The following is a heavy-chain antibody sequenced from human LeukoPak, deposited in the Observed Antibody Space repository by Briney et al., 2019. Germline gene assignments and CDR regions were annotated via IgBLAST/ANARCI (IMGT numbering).Heavy chain of an antibody. CDR3: ATRSSASSGALDI. CDR1: GGSISSGGYS. CDR2: IYHSGST. Sequence: SQTLSLTCAVSGGSISSGGYSWSWIRQPAGKGLEWIGYIYHSGSTYYNPSLKSRVTISVDRSKNQFSLKLSSVTAADTAVYYCATRSSASSGALDIWGQGTMVTVSS. D-gene: IGHD6-6*01. J-gene: IGHJ3*02. V-gene: IGHV4-30-2*01.